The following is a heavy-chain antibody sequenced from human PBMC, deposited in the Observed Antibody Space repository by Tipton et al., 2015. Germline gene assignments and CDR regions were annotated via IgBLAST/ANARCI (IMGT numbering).Heavy chain of an antibody. D-gene: IGHD4-23*01. J-gene: IGHJ4*02. CDR3: ARARGRHGGLFDS. CDR2: IQYSGGT. V-gene: IGHV4-59*01. CDR1: SDSINKYY. Sequence: TLSLTCTVSSDSINKYYWSWIRQPPGKELQWIGYIQYSGGTNYNPSLESRVSMSVDTSKTQFSLEMRSVTATDTVVYYCARARGRHGGLFDSWGQGILVTVSP.